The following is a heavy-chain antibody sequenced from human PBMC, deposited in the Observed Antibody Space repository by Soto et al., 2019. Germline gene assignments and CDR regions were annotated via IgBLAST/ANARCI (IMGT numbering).Heavy chain of an antibody. J-gene: IGHJ5*02. CDR2: VGSKSHNYAT. Sequence: GGSLRLSCAASGLTFSGSAMHWVRQASGKGLEWVGRVGSKSHNYATTYAASVEGRFTISKDDSKDTAYLQMNSLRAEDTAVYYCAKCPGKQLPFDPWGQGTLVTVSS. CDR3: AKCPGKQLPFDP. D-gene: IGHD5-18*01. V-gene: IGHV3-73*01. CDR1: GLTFSGSA.